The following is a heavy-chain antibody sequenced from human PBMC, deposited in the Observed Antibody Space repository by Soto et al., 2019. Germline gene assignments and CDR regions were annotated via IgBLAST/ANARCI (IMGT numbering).Heavy chain of an antibody. J-gene: IGHJ4*02. CDR1: GFRFSDFA. Sequence: EVQLLESGGGFVQPGGSLRLSCAASGFRFSDFAMTWVRQAPGRGLEWVSAITGTASSTYYADSVKGRFTISRDNSKNTLYLQINSLKAEATAIYYCEKGAEGYVVSCLDSWGQGTLVTVSS. CDR3: EKGAEGYVVSCLDS. V-gene: IGHV3-23*01. D-gene: IGHD5-12*01. CDR2: ITGTASST.